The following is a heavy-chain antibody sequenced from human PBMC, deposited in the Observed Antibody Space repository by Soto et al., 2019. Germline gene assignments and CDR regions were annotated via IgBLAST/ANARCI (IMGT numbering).Heavy chain of an antibody. Sequence: GGSLRLSCAASGFTFSNAWMSWVRQAPGKGLEWVGRIKSKADGGTTDYATPVKGRFTISRDDSKNTLYLQMNSLKTEDTAVYYCTTGILGRFDAFDIWGQGTMVTVSS. D-gene: IGHD2-8*02. CDR1: GFTFSNAW. CDR2: IKSKADGGTT. CDR3: TTGILGRFDAFDI. V-gene: IGHV3-15*01. J-gene: IGHJ3*02.